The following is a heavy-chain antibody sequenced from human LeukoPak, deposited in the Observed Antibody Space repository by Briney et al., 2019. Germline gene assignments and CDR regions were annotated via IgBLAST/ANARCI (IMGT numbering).Heavy chain of an antibody. J-gene: IGHJ4*02. CDR3: ATENGSGSPDY. CDR2: ISAYNGNT. V-gene: IGHV1-18*01. Sequence: ASVKVSCKASGYTFINYGVTWVRQAPGQGLEWMGWISAYNGNTNYAQKFQGRVTMTEDTSTDTAYMELSSLRSEDTAVYYCATENGSGSPDYWGQGTLVTVSS. D-gene: IGHD3-10*01. CDR1: GYTFINYG.